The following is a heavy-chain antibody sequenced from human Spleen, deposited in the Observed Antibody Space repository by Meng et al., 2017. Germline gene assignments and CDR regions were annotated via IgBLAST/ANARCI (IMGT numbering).Heavy chain of an antibody. D-gene: IGHD3-16*02. CDR3: ARDAGAAGYDYVWGSYRYTGSVVPYYFDY. V-gene: IGHV3-7*01. CDR2: IKQDGSEK. Sequence: GESPKIPCAAPGFTFSSYWMSWVRQAPGTGLEWVANIKQDGSEKYYVDSVKGRFTISRDNAKNSLYLQMNSLRAEDTAVYYCARDAGAAGYDYVWGSYRYTGSVVPYYFDYWGQGTLVTVSS. CDR1: GFTFSSYW. J-gene: IGHJ4*02.